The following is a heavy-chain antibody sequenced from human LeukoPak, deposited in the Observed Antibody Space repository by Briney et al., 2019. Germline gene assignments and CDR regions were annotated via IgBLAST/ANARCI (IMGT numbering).Heavy chain of an antibody. D-gene: IGHD2-2*01. J-gene: IGHJ3*02. CDR3: AREGDIVVVPAAHHAFDI. Sequence: GGSLRLSCAASGFTFSSYSMNWVRQAPGKGLEWVSSISSSSSYIYYADSVKGRFTISRDNAKNSLYLQMNSLRAEDTAVYYCAREGDIVVVPAAHHAFDIWGQGTMVTVSS. V-gene: IGHV3-21*01. CDR1: GFTFSSYS. CDR2: ISSSSSYI.